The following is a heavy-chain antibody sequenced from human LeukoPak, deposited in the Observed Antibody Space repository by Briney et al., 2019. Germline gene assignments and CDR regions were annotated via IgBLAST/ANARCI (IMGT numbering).Heavy chain of an antibody. J-gene: IGHJ4*02. CDR1: GYTFTRYY. D-gene: IGHD6-13*01. V-gene: IGHV1-46*01. CDR2: INPSGGST. Sequence: ASVKVSCKASGYTFTRYYIHWVRQAPGQRLGWMGIINPSGGSTSYAQKFQGRVTMTRDMSTSTVYMELSSLRSEDTAVYYCARDLRTLSSSWYQFGFDYWGQGTLVTVSS. CDR3: ARDLRTLSSSWYQFGFDY.